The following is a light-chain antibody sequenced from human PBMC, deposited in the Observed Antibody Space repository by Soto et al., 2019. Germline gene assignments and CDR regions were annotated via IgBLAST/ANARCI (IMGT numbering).Light chain of an antibody. CDR1: SSDVGSYNL. Sequence: QSALTQPASVSGSPGQSITISCTGTSSDVGSYNLVSWYQQHPGKAPKLMIYEGSKRPSGVSNRFSGSKSGNTASLTISGLQAEDEADHYRCSYAGSSTYVFGTATKVTVL. V-gene: IGLV2-23*01. CDR3: CSYAGSSTYV. CDR2: EGS. J-gene: IGLJ1*01.